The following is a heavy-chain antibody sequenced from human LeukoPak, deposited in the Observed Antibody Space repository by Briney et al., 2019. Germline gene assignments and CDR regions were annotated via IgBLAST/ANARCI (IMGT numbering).Heavy chain of an antibody. Sequence: SETLSLTCTVSGGSISSSSYYWGWVRQPPGKGLEWIGSIYYSGSTYYNPSLKSRVTISVDTSKNQFSLKLSSVTAADTAVYYCARHVLSGYLNYWYFDLWGRGTLVTVSS. D-gene: IGHD3-3*01. CDR2: IYYSGST. J-gene: IGHJ2*01. CDR3: ARHVLSGYLNYWYFDL. CDR1: GGSISSSSYY. V-gene: IGHV4-39*01.